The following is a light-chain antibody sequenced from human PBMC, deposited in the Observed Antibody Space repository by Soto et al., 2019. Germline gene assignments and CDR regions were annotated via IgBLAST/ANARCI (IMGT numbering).Light chain of an antibody. V-gene: IGKV1-39*01. Sequence: DIQMTQSPSSLSASVGDRVTITCRASQSISSDLNWYQQKPGKAPKLLIYGATRLQSGVPSRFSGGGSGTDFTLTISSLQPEDFATYYCQQTYSTLTWTFGQGTKVEIK. CDR2: GAT. J-gene: IGKJ1*01. CDR1: QSISSD. CDR3: QQTYSTLTWT.